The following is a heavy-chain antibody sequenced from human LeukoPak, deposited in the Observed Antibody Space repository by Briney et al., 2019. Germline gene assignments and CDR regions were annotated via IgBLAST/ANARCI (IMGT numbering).Heavy chain of an antibody. CDR2: INASGST. Sequence: SETLSLTCSVSGGSISSYYWSWIRQTAGKGLEWIGRINASGSTRFNPSLKSRVTMSVDTSKNQFSLKLSSVTAADTAVYFCARGSGYSGYDRDAFDIWGQGTMVTVSS. J-gene: IGHJ3*02. V-gene: IGHV4-4*07. D-gene: IGHD5-12*01. CDR1: GGSISSYY. CDR3: ARGSGYSGYDRDAFDI.